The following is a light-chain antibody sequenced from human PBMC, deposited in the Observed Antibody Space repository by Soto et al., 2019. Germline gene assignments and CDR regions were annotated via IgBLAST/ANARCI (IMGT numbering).Light chain of an antibody. CDR3: SSYACSDNYV. J-gene: IGLJ1*01. CDR2: EVS. Sequence: QSALTQPPSASGSPGQSVSISCTGTSSDVGAYNYVSWYQQHPGKAPKLIIYEVSKRPSGVPDRFSGSKSGNAASLTVSGLQAEDEADYYCSSYACSDNYVFGTGTKLTV. CDR1: SSDVGAYNY. V-gene: IGLV2-8*01.